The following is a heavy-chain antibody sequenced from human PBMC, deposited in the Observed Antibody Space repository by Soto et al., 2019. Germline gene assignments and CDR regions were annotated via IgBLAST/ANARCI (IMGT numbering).Heavy chain of an antibody. J-gene: IGHJ5*02. D-gene: IGHD2-21*02. CDR2: INHSGST. Sequence: QVQLQQWGAGLLKPSETLSLTCAVYGGFFSGYYWSWIRPPPGKGLEWIGEINHSGSTNYNPSLKSRVTISVHTSKIQFYVKLSTVSAADKGVYYCARLPRTYCGDDCHPNWFDPWGQGTLVTVSS. V-gene: IGHV4-34*01. CDR1: GGFFSGYY. CDR3: ARLPRTYCGDDCHPNWFDP.